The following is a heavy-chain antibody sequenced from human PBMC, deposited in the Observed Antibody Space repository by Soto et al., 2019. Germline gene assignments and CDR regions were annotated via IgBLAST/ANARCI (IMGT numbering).Heavy chain of an antibody. Sequence: PGGSLRLSCAASGFTFSSYAMHWVRQAPGKGLEWVAVISYDGSNKYYADSVKGRFTISRDNSKNTLYLQMNSLRAEDTAVYYCARDLFPRIVGATTGPRNYYYHGMDVWGQGTTVTVS. CDR1: GFTFSSYA. D-gene: IGHD1-26*01. CDR2: ISYDGSNK. J-gene: IGHJ6*02. CDR3: ARDLFPRIVGATTGPRNYYYHGMDV. V-gene: IGHV3-30-3*01.